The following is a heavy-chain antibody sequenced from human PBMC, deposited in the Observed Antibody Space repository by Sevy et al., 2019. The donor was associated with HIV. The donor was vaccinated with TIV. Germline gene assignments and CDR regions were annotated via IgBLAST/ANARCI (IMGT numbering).Heavy chain of an antibody. V-gene: IGHV4-59*01. J-gene: IGHJ6*02. CDR2: IYYSGMT. D-gene: IGHD6-25*01. CDR1: GVSISGYY. Sequence: SETLSLTCTVSGVSISGYYWSWIRQSPGKGLEWIGYIYYSGMTNYNPSLKSRVTISDDTSKNQFSLKLNSVTAADTAVYYCARAAAEYYYGMDVWGQGTKVTVS. CDR3: ARAAAEYYYGMDV.